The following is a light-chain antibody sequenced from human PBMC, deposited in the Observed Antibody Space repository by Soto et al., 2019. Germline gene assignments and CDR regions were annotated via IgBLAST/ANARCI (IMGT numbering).Light chain of an antibody. CDR3: CSYAGSYTYV. CDR2: DVS. V-gene: IGLV2-11*01. J-gene: IGLJ1*01. CDR1: SSDVGGYNY. Sequence: QSVLTQPRSVSGSPGRSVTSSCTGTSSDVGGYNYVSWYQQHPGKAPKLMIYDVSKRPSGVPDRFSGSKSGNTASLTISGLQAEDEADYYCCSYAGSYTYVFGTGTKVTVL.